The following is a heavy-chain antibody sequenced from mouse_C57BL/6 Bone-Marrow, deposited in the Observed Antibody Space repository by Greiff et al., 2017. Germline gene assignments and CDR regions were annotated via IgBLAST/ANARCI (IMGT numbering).Heavy chain of an antibody. CDR2: ISYDGSN. CDR3: ARVGVLRFYYSNREIAY. V-gene: IGHV3-6*01. CDR1: GYSITSGYY. D-gene: IGHD2-5*01. Sequence: EVKLMESGPGLVKPSQSLSLTCSVTGYSITSGYYWNWIRQFPGNKLEWMGYISYDGSNNYHPSLNNRISISRATTKDQFFLKLHSVTTEDTATYYCARVGVLRFYYSNREIAYWGQGTLVTVSA. J-gene: IGHJ3*01.